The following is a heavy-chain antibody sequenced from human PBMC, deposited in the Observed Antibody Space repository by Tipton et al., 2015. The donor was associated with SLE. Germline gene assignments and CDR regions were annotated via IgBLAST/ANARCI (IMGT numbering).Heavy chain of an antibody. V-gene: IGHV4-59*11. CDR2: IYYSGIT. CDR3: ARDGGGYSSSWYYYYYYMDV. CDR1: GDSISNHY. D-gene: IGHD6-13*01. Sequence: TLSLTCTVSGDSISNHYWSWIRQPPGKGLEWIGYIYYSGITNYNPSLKSRVTISVDTSKNQFSLKLSSVTAADTAIYYCARDGGGYSSSWYYYYYYMDVWGKGTTVTVSS. J-gene: IGHJ6*03.